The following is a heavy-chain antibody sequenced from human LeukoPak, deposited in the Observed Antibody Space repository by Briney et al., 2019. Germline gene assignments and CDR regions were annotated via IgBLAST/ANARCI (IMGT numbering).Heavy chain of an antibody. V-gene: IGHV5-10-1*01. CDR2: IDPSDSYT. D-gene: IGHD3-10*01. CDR3: ARHFYGSGSYYRF. CDR1: GYSFTSYW. Sequence: GESLKISCEGSGYSFTSYWISWVRQMPGKGLEWMGRIDPSDSYTNYSPSFQGHVTISADKSISTAYLQWSSLKASDTAMYYCARHFYGSGSYYRFWGQGTMVTVSS. J-gene: IGHJ3*01.